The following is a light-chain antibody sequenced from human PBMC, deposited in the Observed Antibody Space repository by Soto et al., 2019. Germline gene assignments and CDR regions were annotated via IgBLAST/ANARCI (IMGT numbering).Light chain of an antibody. CDR3: SSYTSSSTPV. CDR1: SSDVGGYNY. V-gene: IGLV2-14*01. Sequence: QSALTQPASVSGSPGQSITISCTGTSSDVGGYNYVSWYQQHPGKAPKLMIYDVSNRPSGVSNRFSGSKSGNTASLTISGLQAEDEADYCCSSYTSSSTPVFGGGTKLNVL. J-gene: IGLJ2*01. CDR2: DVS.